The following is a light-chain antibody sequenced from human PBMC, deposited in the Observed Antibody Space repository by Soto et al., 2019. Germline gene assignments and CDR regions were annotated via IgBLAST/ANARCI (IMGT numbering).Light chain of an antibody. Sequence: IQMTQSPSSLSASVRDRVTITCRASQSISTYLNWYQQKPGKAPNLLIFAASTLQSGVPSRFSGSGSGTDFTLTIRSLQPEDFATYYCQQSYTAPLTFGGGSKVDIK. CDR2: AAS. J-gene: IGKJ4*01. V-gene: IGKV1-39*01. CDR3: QQSYTAPLT. CDR1: QSISTY.